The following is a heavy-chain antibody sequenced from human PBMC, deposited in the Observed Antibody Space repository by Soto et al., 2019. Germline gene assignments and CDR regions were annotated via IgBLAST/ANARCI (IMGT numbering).Heavy chain of an antibody. CDR2: ISYDGSNK. Sequence: QVQLVESGGGVVQPGRSLRLSCAASGFTFSSYAMHWVRQAPGKGLEWVVVISYDGSNKYYADSVKGRFTISRVNSKNTLYLQMNSLRSELTAVYYCARDVRSSGYYLKDYRGQGSLVTVSS. CDR1: GFTFSSYA. D-gene: IGHD3-22*01. J-gene: IGHJ4*02. V-gene: IGHV3-30-3*01. CDR3: ARDVRSSGYYLKDY.